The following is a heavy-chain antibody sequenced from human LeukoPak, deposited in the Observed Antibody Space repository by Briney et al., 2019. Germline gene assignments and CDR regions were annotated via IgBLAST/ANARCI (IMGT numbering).Heavy chain of an antibody. D-gene: IGHD3-22*01. Sequence: PSETLSLTCNVSGGSISSGGYYWSWIRQHPGKGLEWIGYIYYSGSTYYNPSLESRVTISVDTSKNQFSLKLSSVTAADTAVYYCASSTNDYYDSSGYSFDYWGQGTLVTVSS. CDR1: GGSISSGGYY. CDR2: IYYSGST. CDR3: ASSTNDYYDSSGYSFDY. V-gene: IGHV4-31*03. J-gene: IGHJ4*02.